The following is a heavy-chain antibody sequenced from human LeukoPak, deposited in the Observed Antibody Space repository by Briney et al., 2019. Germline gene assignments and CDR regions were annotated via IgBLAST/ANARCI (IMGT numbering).Heavy chain of an antibody. V-gene: IGHV4-39*01. CDR3: AKSGGYGLIDY. D-gene: IGHD1-26*01. J-gene: IGHJ4*02. Sequence: SETLSLTCTVSGGSITSNSYYWGWIRQPPGKGLEWIGSIYYSGSTYYNPSLKSRVTISVDTSKNEFSLRLNSVTAADTAMYYCAKSGGYGLIDYWGQGTLVTVSS. CDR2: IYYSGST. CDR1: GGSITSNSYY.